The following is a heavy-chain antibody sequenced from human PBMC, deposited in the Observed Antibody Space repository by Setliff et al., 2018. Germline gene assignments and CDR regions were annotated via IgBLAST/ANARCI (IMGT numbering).Heavy chain of an antibody. Sequence: SETLSLTCTVSGGSISSGIFYWSWIRQPAGKGLEWIGHIYTSGSTNYNPSLKTRVTISVDTSKNQFSLKLSSVTAADTAVYYCARDVYLYDSSGYYYEMAQWYFDLWGRGTLVTVSS. CDR3: ARDVYLYDSSGYYYEMAQWYFDL. J-gene: IGHJ2*01. CDR2: IYTSGST. D-gene: IGHD3-22*01. V-gene: IGHV4-61*09. CDR1: GGSISSGIFY.